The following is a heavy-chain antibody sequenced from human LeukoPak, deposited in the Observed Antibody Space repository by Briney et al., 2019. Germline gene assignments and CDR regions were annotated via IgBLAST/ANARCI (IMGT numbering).Heavy chain of an antibody. CDR2: INPNSGGT. CDR3: ARMVPGVIYWFDP. V-gene: IGHV1-2*06. CDR1: GYTFTGYY. Sequence: GASVKVSCKASGYTFTGYYMHWVRLAPGQGLEWMGRINPNSGGTNYAQKFQGRVTMTRDTSISTAYMELSRLRSDDTAVYYCARMVPGVIYWFDPWGQGTLVTVSS. J-gene: IGHJ5*02. D-gene: IGHD3-10*01.